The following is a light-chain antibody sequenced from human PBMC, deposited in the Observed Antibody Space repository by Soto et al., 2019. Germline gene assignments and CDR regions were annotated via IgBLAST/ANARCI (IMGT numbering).Light chain of an antibody. J-gene: IGLJ2*01. CDR3: GSYGGRFNVV. Sequence: QSALTQPRSVSGSPGQSVTISCTGTSSDVGGYNYVSWYQQHPGRAPKLIIYNVSKRPSGVPDRFSGSKSGNTASLTISGLQAEDEADYYCGSYGGRFNVVLGRGTKLTVL. CDR2: NVS. V-gene: IGLV2-11*01. CDR1: SSDVGGYNY.